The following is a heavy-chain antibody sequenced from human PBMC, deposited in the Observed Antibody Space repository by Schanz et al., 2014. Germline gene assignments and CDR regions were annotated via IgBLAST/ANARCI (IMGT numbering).Heavy chain of an antibody. J-gene: IGHJ6*02. D-gene: IGHD1-26*01. CDR2: IYSSGST. CDR1: GGSISNNY. Sequence: QVHLQESGPGLVKPSETLSLTCTVSGGSISNNYWGWIRQPPGKGLEWIGNIYSSGSTNYNPSLKSRVTISGDTSKNQFSLRLSSVTAADTAVYYCARLGVGDKAYYYYGTDVWGQGTTVLVSS. V-gene: IGHV4-59*01. CDR3: ARLGVGDKAYYYYGTDV.